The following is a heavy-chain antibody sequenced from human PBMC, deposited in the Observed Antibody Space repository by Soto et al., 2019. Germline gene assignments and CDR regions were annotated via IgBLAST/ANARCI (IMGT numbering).Heavy chain of an antibody. J-gene: IGHJ3*02. CDR3: ARDRVAGIWGEAFEI. CDR2: INPYNANV. Sequence: QVQLVQSGAEVKKPGASVKVSCKTSGYTFTNHGINWVRQAPGQGLAWMGWINPYNANVNYAQKLQGRVTMTTDTSTSTAYMDLRSRTSDDTAVYYCARDRVAGIWGEAFEIWCQGTMVTVSS. V-gene: IGHV1-18*04. D-gene: IGHD3-16*01. CDR1: GYTFTNHG.